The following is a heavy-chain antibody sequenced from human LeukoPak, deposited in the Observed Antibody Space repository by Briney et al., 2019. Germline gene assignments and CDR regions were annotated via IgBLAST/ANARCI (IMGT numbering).Heavy chain of an antibody. D-gene: IGHD3-9*01. CDR1: GFTFSSYA. CDR3: AKSGRYFDFPRSPLVVLPYTY. CDR2: ISGSGGST. V-gene: IGHV3-23*01. J-gene: IGHJ4*02. Sequence: PGGSLRLSCAASGFTFSSYAMSWVRQAPGKGLEWVSAISGSGGSTYYADSVKGRFTISRDNSKNTLYLQVNSLRAEDTAVYYCAKSGRYFDFPRSPLVVLPYTYWGQGTLVTVSS.